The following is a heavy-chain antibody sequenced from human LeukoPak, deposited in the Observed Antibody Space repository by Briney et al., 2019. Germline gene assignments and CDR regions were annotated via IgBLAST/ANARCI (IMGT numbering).Heavy chain of an antibody. V-gene: IGHV3-23*01. D-gene: IGHD2-8*01. CDR1: AVSGFTFFSYA. CDR2: ISGTGGST. CDR3: AKDLYCTNGVCYGPAGPLSPDYYYYYYMDV. Sequence: GGSLRLSCAASAVSGFTFFSYAMTWVRQAPGKGLEWVSGISGTGGSTLYADSVKGRFIISRDNSNNRLYLRMNSLRAEDTAVYYCAKDLYCTNGVCYGPAGPLSPDYYYYYYMDVWGKGTTVTVSS. J-gene: IGHJ6*03.